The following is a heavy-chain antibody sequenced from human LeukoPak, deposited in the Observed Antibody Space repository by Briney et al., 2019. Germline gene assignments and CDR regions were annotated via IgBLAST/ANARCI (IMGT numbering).Heavy chain of an antibody. D-gene: IGHD3-10*01. CDR2: IYSGGST. CDR3: ARDRPGALTGAFDI. CDR1: GFIVSSNY. J-gene: IGHJ3*02. Sequence: GGSLRLSCAASGFIVSSNYTSWVRQAPGKGLEWVSLIYSGGSTYYADSVKGRFTISRDNSKNTVYLQMNILRAEDTAVYYCARDRPGALTGAFDIWGQGTMVTVSS. V-gene: IGHV3-53*01.